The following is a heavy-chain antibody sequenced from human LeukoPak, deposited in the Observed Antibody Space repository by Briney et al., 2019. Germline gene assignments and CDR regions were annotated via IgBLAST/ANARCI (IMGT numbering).Heavy chain of an antibody. J-gene: IGHJ4*02. CDR3: ARDSIPDRLVCGDYEFYFDF. D-gene: IGHD4-17*01. Sequence: ASVKVSCKASGYTFSDYYIHWVRQAPGQELEWMGWINPNSGGTNYAQKFQGRVTMTRDTSINTAYMELRSLRSDDTAVYYCARDSIPDRLVCGDYEFYFDFWGQGTLVTVSS. V-gene: IGHV1-2*02. CDR2: INPNSGGT. CDR1: GYTFSDYY.